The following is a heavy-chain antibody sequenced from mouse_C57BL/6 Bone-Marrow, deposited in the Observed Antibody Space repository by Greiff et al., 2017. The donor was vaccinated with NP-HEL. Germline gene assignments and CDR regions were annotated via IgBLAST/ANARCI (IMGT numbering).Heavy chain of an antibody. J-gene: IGHJ4*01. CDR1: GYTFTSYW. CDR2: IDPNSGDT. Sequence: QVQLQQPGAELVKPGASVKLSCKASGYTFTSYWMHWVKQRPGRGLEWIGRIDPNSGDTKCNEKFKSKATLTVDKPSSTAYMQLSSLTSEDSAVYYCAGGIYDGSRAAMDYWGQGTSVTVSS. D-gene: IGHD2-3*01. V-gene: IGHV1-72*01. CDR3: AGGIYDGSRAAMDY.